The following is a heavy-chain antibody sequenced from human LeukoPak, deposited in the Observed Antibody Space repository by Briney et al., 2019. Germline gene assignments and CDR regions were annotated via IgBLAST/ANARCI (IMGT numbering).Heavy chain of an antibody. D-gene: IGHD2-2*01. V-gene: IGHV3-7*01. Sequence: GGSLRLSCAASGFTFDIHWMSWVRQAPGKGLEWVANIKQDGSDKFYVESVKGRFTISRDNAKNSLYLQMNSLRAEDTAVYYCARLSDTEGSSTAYRASDIWGQGTMVTVSS. CDR3: ARLSDTEGSSTAYRASDI. CDR1: GFTFDIHW. CDR2: IKQDGSDK. J-gene: IGHJ3*02.